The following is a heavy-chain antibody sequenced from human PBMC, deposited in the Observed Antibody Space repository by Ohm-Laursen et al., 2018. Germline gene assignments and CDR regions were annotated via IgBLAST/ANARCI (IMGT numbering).Heavy chain of an antibody. CDR1: GFTFSSYG. Sequence: SLRLSCAAPGFTFSSYGMHWVRQAPGKGLEWVAVISYDGSNKYYANSVKGRFTISRDNSKNTLYLQMNSLRAEDTAVYYCAKDRITMIVVVEFGMDVWGQGTTVTVSS. D-gene: IGHD3-22*01. J-gene: IGHJ6*02. CDR2: ISYDGSNK. V-gene: IGHV3-30*18. CDR3: AKDRITMIVVVEFGMDV.